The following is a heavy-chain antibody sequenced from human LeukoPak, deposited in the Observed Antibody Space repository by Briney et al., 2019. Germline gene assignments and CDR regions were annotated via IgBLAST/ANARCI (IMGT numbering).Heavy chain of an antibody. V-gene: IGHV3-48*03. CDR1: GFTFSSYE. Sequence: PGGSLTLSCAASGFTFSSYEMNWVRQAPGKGLERVSYISSSGSTIYYADSVKGRFTIFRDNAKNSLYLQMNSLRAEDTAVYYCARGKVVVVPAAMGNYYMDVWGKGTTVTVSS. CDR2: ISSSGSTI. J-gene: IGHJ6*03. D-gene: IGHD2-2*01. CDR3: ARGKVVVVPAAMGNYYMDV.